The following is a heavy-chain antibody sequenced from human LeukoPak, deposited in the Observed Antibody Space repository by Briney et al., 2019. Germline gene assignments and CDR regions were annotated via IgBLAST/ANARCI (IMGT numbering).Heavy chain of an antibody. CDR2: IYYSGGS. V-gene: IGHV4-39*01. Sequence: SETLSLTCTVSGGFISSSDYYWGWVRQPPGKGLEWIGNIYYSGGSYSSPSLESRVTISSDTSKNQFSVKLTSVTAADTAVYYCVRVGYAYGPVGNWFDPWGQGVLVTVSS. D-gene: IGHD5-18*01. J-gene: IGHJ5*02. CDR1: GGFISSSDYY. CDR3: VRVGYAYGPVGNWFDP.